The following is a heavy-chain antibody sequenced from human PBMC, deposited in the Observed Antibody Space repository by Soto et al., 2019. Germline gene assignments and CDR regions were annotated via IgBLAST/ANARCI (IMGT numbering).Heavy chain of an antibody. CDR3: ARSGLVVVTPMGAFDI. D-gene: IGHD2-21*02. CDR2: SIPIFGTA. V-gene: IGHV1-69*06. CDR1: GGTFSSYA. J-gene: IGHJ3*02. Sequence: QVQLVQSGAEVKKPGSSVKVSCKSSGGTFSSYAISWVRQAPGQGLEWMGGSIPIFGTANYAQKFQGRVTITADKSTSTAYMELSSLRSEDTAVYYCARSGLVVVTPMGAFDIWGQGTMVTVSS.